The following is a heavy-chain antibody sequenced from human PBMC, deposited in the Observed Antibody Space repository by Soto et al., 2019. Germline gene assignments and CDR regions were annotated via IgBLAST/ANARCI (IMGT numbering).Heavy chain of an antibody. CDR2: ISGGGGST. D-gene: IGHD3-9*01. V-gene: IGHV3-23*01. CDR3: AKGPEYDILTGCDY. CDR1: GFTFSLSA. J-gene: IGHJ4*02. Sequence: EVQLLESGGGFVQPGESLRLSCAASGFTFSLSAMSWVRQAPGRGLEWVSSISGGGGSTEYADSVKGRFTISRENSKDTVQLQMNSLRAEDTAVYYCAKGPEYDILTGCDYWGQGALVTVSS.